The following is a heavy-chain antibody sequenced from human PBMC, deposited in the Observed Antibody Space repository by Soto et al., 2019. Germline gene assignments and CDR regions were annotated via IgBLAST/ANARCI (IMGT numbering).Heavy chain of an antibody. Sequence: GESLKISCKASGYTFINHWIGWVRQKPGQGLEWMAIVYPGDSETRYSPSLQGQVTVSADKSSTTAYLQWNSLQASDTAMYYCARGGRTTGNSFDVWGQGTMVTVSS. J-gene: IGHJ3*01. V-gene: IGHV5-51*01. CDR3: ARGGRTTGNSFDV. CDR2: VYPGDSET. D-gene: IGHD2-15*01. CDR1: GYTFINHW.